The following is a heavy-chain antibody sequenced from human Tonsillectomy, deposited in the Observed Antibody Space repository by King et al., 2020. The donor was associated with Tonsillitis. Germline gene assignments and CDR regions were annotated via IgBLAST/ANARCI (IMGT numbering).Heavy chain of an antibody. Sequence: QLQESGPGLVKPSQILSLTCSVSGGSIGSGSYYWSLIRQPAGKGLEWIGRMSTSGNTNYNPSLKSRITMSLDTSKNHFTLKLSSVPATDTAVYYCARDRAWGTGDAFEIWGQGTMVTVSS. V-gene: IGHV4-61*02. CDR1: GGSIGSGSYY. CDR2: MSTSGNT. CDR3: ARDRAWGTGDAFEI. J-gene: IGHJ3*02. D-gene: IGHD7-27*01.